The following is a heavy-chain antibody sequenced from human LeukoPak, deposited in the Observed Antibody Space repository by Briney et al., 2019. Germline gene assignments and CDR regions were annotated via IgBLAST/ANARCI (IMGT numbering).Heavy chain of an antibody. CDR3: AREESDY. CDR2: IKQDGSEK. CDR1: GFTFSSYA. D-gene: IGHD3-10*01. J-gene: IGHJ4*02. V-gene: IGHV3-7*01. Sequence: GGSLRLSCAASGFTFSSYAMSWVRQAPGKGLEWVANIKQDGSEKYYVDSVKGRFTISRDNAKNSLYLQMNSLRAEDTAVYYCAREESDYWGQGTLVTVSS.